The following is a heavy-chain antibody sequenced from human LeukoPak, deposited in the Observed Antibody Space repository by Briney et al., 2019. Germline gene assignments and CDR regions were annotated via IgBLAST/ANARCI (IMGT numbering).Heavy chain of an antibody. CDR1: GFTFSSYS. CDR2: ISSRSDTI. V-gene: IGHV3-48*04. CDR3: ARDPRYYDILTGYYNDAFDI. D-gene: IGHD3-9*01. J-gene: IGHJ3*02. Sequence: GGSLRLSCAVSGFTFSSYSMNWVRQAPGKGLEWVSYISSRSDTIHYADSVKGRFTISRDNAKNSLYLQMNSLRAEDTAVYYCARDPRYYDILTGYYNDAFDIWGQGTMVTVSS.